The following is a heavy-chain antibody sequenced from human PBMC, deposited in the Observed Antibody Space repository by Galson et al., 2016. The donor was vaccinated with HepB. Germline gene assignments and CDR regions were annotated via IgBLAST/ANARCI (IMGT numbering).Heavy chain of an antibody. CDR3: ARGWRTYYRYFEH. CDR2: IKQDGSET. J-gene: IGHJ1*01. Sequence: SLRLSCAGSGFTFGSNWMTWVRQAPGKGLEWVANIKQDGSETYYLDSVKGRFTISRDNAKNSLYLQMNSLRGEDTAVYYCARGWRTYYRYFEHWGQGALVSVSS. D-gene: IGHD1-26*01. V-gene: IGHV3-7*01. CDR1: GFTFGSNW.